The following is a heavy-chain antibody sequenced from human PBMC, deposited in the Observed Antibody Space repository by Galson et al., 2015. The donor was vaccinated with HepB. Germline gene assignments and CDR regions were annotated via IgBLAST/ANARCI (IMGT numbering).Heavy chain of an antibody. J-gene: IGHJ5*02. Sequence: SVKVSCKASGYTFTGYYMHWVRQAPGQGLEWMGRINPNNGGTNYAQRFQGRVTMTRGTSISTAYMELSRLRSDDTAVYYCARPAYDFWSDNNWFDPWGQGTLVTVSS. CDR2: INPNNGGT. D-gene: IGHD3-3*01. V-gene: IGHV1-2*06. CDR3: ARPAYDFWSDNNWFDP. CDR1: GYTFTGYY.